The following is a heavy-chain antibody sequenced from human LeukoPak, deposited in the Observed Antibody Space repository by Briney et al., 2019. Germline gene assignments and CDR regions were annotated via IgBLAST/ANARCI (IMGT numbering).Heavy chain of an antibody. J-gene: IGHJ3*02. CDR2: ISGSGGST. D-gene: IGHD6-13*01. CDR3: AKEYSSSWYEFGAFDI. CDR1: GFTFSTYA. V-gene: IGHV3-23*01. Sequence: GGSLRLSCAASGFTFSTYAMSWVRQAPGKGLEWVSAISGSGGSTYYADSVKGRFTISRDNSKNTLFLQMNSLRAEDTAVYYCAKEYSSSWYEFGAFDIWGQGTMVTVSS.